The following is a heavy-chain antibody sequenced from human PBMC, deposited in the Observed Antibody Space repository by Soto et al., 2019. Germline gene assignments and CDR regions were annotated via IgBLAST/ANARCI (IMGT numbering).Heavy chain of an antibody. J-gene: IGHJ4*02. D-gene: IGHD6-19*01. Sequence: AGRRFIKDTGKGLEWVGFIRSKTYGGTPDYAASVKGRFTISRDNAKNSLYLQMNSLRVEDTAVYYCASRSSGWYFDYWGRGTLVTVSS. CDR1: A. CDR2: IRSKTYGGTP. V-gene: IGHV3-49*03. CDR3: ASRSSGWYFDY.